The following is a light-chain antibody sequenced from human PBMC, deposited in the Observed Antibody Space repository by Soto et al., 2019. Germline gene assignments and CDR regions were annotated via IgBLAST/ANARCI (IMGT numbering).Light chain of an antibody. J-gene: IGLJ1*01. V-gene: IGLV2-14*03. CDR1: SSDVGAYDF. CDR2: EVR. Sequence: QSVLTQPASVSGSPGQSITISCTGTSSDVGAYDFVSWYQQHPDKAPKLMIYEVRGRPSGVSNRFSGSKSFNTATLTISGLRAEDEADYYCSSHTTRNTRVFGTGTKLTV. CDR3: SSHTTRNTRV.